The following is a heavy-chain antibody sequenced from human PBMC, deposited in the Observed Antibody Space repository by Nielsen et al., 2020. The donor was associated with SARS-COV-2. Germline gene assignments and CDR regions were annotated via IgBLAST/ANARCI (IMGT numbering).Heavy chain of an antibody. Sequence: GGSLRLSCAASGFTFSDYYMSWIRQAPGKGLEWVSYISSSGSTIYYADSVKGRFTISRDNAKNSLYLQMNSLRAEDTAVYYGARGGLRWYRIHLRQYYYYYMDVWGKGTTVTVSS. CDR3: ARGGLRWYRIHLRQYYYYYMDV. CDR2: ISSSGSTI. D-gene: IGHD4-23*01. V-gene: IGHV3-11*04. J-gene: IGHJ6*03. CDR1: GFTFSDYY.